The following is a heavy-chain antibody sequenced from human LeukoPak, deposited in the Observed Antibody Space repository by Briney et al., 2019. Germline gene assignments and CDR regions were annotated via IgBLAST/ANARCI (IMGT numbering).Heavy chain of an antibody. Sequence: GGSLRLSCAASGFTFNDYAMHWVRQAPGKGLEWVSGISWNSGSIGYADSVKGRFTISRDNAKNSLYLQMNSLRAEDTALYYCAKGRYDILTGYREFDYWGQGTLVTVSS. J-gene: IGHJ4*02. CDR2: ISWNSGSI. D-gene: IGHD3-9*01. CDR3: AKGRYDILTGYREFDY. CDR1: GFTFNDYA. V-gene: IGHV3-9*01.